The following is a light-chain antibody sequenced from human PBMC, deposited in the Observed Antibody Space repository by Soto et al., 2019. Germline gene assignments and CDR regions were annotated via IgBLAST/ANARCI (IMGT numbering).Light chain of an antibody. J-gene: IGLJ1*01. CDR1: SGDVGAYNY. CDR2: DVT. Sequence: QSALTQPRSVSGSPGQSVTISCTGASGDVGAYNYVSWYQQHPGKAPVLMIYDVTKRPSGVPDRFSGSKSGNTASLTISGLQAEDEADYYCCSYAGSYTYVFGTGTKVTVL. CDR3: CSYAGSYTYV. V-gene: IGLV2-11*01.